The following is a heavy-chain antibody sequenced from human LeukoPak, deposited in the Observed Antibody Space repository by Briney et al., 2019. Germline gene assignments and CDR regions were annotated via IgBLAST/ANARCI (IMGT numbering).Heavy chain of an antibody. D-gene: IGHD1-1*01. J-gene: IGHJ4*02. Sequence: GRSLRLPCAASGFTFSSYAMHWVRQAPGKGLEWVAVISYDGSNKYYADSVKGRFTISRDNSKNTLYLQMNSLRAEDTAVYYCARDRTGIFDYWGQGTLVTVSS. CDR3: ARDRTGIFDY. CDR2: ISYDGSNK. CDR1: GFTFSSYA. V-gene: IGHV3-30*04.